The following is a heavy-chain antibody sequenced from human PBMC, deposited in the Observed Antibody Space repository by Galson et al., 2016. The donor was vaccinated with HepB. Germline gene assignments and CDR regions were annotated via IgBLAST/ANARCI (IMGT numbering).Heavy chain of an antibody. CDR1: GYSFAKYW. CDR2: IYPGDSDT. Sequence: QSGAEVKKPGESLEISCQGSGYSFAKYWIVWVRQMPGKGLEWMGIIYPGDSDTTYSPSFQGQVPISADKSISTAYLQWSSLKASDTAMYYCARQVGATHDHWGQGTLVTVSS. V-gene: IGHV5-51*01. D-gene: IGHD1-26*01. J-gene: IGHJ4*02. CDR3: ARQVGATHDH.